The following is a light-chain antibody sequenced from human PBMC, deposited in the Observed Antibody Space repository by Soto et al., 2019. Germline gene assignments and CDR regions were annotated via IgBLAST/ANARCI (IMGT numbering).Light chain of an antibody. CDR1: QTISSW. V-gene: IGKV1-5*03. J-gene: IGKJ1*01. Sequence: DIQMTQSPSTLSGSVGDRVTITCRASQTISSWLVWYQQKPGKAPKLLIYKASTLKSGVTSRFSGSGSGTEFTHTISSLQPDDFATYYCQHYNGYAEWVGRGTKVELK. CDR3: QHYNGYAEW. CDR2: KAS.